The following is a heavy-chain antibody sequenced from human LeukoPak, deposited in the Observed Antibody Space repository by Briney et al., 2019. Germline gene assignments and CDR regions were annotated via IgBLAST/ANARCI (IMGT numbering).Heavy chain of an antibody. CDR3: AKDLTEYCSSTSCYSDAFDI. J-gene: IGHJ3*02. CDR1: GFTFGNYW. D-gene: IGHD2-2*01. V-gene: IGHV3-30*18. CDR2: ISYDGSNK. Sequence: GGSLRLSCAASGFTFGNYWMSWVRQAPGKGLEWVAVISYDGSNKYYADSVKGRFTISRDNSKNTLYLQMNSLRAEDTAVYYCAKDLTEYCSSTSCYSDAFDIWGQGTMVTVSS.